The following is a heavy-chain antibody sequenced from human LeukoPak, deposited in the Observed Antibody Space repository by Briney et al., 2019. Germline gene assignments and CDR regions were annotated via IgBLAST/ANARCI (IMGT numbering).Heavy chain of an antibody. D-gene: IGHD5-18*01. Sequence: ASVKVSCKASGGTFSSYAISWVRQAPGQGLEWMGWISAYNGNTNYAQKLQGRVTMATDTSTSTAYMELRSLRSDDTAVYYCATSISQYSYGQGLTYYFDYWGQGTLVTVSS. CDR3: ATSISQYSYGQGLTYYFDY. CDR2: ISAYNGNT. CDR1: GGTFSSYA. J-gene: IGHJ4*02. V-gene: IGHV1-18*01.